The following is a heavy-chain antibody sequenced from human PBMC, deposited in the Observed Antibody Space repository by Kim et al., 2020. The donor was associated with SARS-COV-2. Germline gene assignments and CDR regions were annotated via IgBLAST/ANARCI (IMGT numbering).Heavy chain of an antibody. J-gene: IGHJ4*02. CDR1: GFTFSSYW. D-gene: IGHD3-9*01. Sequence: GGSLRLSCAASGFTFSSYWMHWVRQAPGKGLVWVSRINSDGSSTSYADSVKGRFTISRDNAKNTLYLQMNSLRAEDTAVYYCARVDYFDWLPDYWGQGTLVTVSS. V-gene: IGHV3-74*01. CDR3: ARVDYFDWLPDY. CDR2: INSDGSST.